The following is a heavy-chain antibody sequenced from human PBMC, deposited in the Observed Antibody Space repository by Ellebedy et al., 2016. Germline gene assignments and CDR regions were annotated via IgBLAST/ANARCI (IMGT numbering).Heavy chain of an antibody. CDR1: GYNFTTYG. CDR2: TNVKNNHT. V-gene: IGHV1-18*01. Sequence: ASVKVSXKASGYNFTTYGISWVRQAPGHGLEWMGWTNVKNNHTVPAQNLQARLTMTADTSSTTAYMELRNLRSEDTAVYYCARDKASLGDADFDFWGQGSLVTVSS. D-gene: IGHD7-27*01. CDR3: ARDKASLGDADFDF. J-gene: IGHJ4*02.